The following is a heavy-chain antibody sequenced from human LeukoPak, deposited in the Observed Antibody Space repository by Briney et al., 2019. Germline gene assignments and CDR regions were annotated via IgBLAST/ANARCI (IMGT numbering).Heavy chain of an antibody. V-gene: IGHV3-23*01. CDR3: VRHRTASDY. CDR2: VSGSGAHT. D-gene: IGHD1-1*01. CDR1: GFTFSSYA. J-gene: IGHJ4*02. Sequence: GGSLRLSCAASGFTFSSYAMTWVRQAPGKGLQWVSAVSGSGAHTYYADSVKGRFTISRDNAKNSLYLQMSSLRAEDTAVYYCVRHRTASDYWGQGALVTVSS.